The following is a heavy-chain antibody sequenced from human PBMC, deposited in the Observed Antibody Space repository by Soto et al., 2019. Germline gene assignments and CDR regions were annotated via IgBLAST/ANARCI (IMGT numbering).Heavy chain of an antibody. D-gene: IGHD6-13*01. Sequence: ASVKVSCKASGYTFTSYGISWVRQAPGQGLEWMGWISAYNGNTNYAQKLQGRVTMTTDTSTSTAYMELRSLRSDDTAVYYCARDPRRIAAAGTRSGMDVWGQGTTVTVSS. CDR1: GYTFTSYG. V-gene: IGHV1-18*04. CDR3: ARDPRRIAAAGTRSGMDV. J-gene: IGHJ6*02. CDR2: ISAYNGNT.